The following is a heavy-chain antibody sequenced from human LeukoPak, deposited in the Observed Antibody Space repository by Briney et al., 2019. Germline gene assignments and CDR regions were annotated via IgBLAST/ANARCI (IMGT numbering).Heavy chain of an antibody. V-gene: IGHV1-24*01. J-gene: IGHJ4*02. Sequence: ASVKVSCKVSGYTLTELSMRWVRQAPGKGLEWMGGFDPEDGETIYAQKFQGRVTMTEDTSTDTAYMELSSLRSEDTAVYYCATRSGSGSYLYYFDYWGQGTLVTVSS. D-gene: IGHD3-10*01. CDR1: GYTLTELS. CDR3: ATRSGSGSYLYYFDY. CDR2: FDPEDGET.